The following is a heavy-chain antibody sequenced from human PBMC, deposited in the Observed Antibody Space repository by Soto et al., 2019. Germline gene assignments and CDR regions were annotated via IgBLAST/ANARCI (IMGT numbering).Heavy chain of an antibody. CDR1: GFTFSSYW. Sequence: EVQLVDSGGGLVQPGGSLRLSCAASGFTFSSYWMHWVRQAPGKGLVWVSRINRDGSTTSYADSVKGRFTISRDNAKNTLYLQMNSLRAEDTAVYYCARGPPYSNPDYWGQGTLVTVSS. CDR3: ARGPPYSNPDY. V-gene: IGHV3-74*01. CDR2: INRDGSTT. J-gene: IGHJ4*02. D-gene: IGHD6-13*01.